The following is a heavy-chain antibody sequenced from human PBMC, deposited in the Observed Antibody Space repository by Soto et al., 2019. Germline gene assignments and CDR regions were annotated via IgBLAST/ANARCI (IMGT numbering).Heavy chain of an antibody. CDR3: ARVAAAGTIDAFDI. V-gene: IGHV1-2*04. D-gene: IGHD6-13*01. J-gene: IGHJ3*02. Sequence: ASVKVSCKASGYTFTGYYMHWVRQAPGQGLEWMGWINPNSGGTNYAQKFQGWVTMTRDTSISTAYMELSRLRSDDTAVYYCARVAAAGTIDAFDIWGQGTMVTVSS. CDR1: GYTFTGYY. CDR2: INPNSGGT.